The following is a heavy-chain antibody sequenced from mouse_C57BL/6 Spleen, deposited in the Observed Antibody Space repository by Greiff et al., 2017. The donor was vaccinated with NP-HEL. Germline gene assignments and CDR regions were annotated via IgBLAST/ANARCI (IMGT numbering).Heavy chain of an antibody. V-gene: IGHV1-69*01. Sequence: QVQLQQPGAELVMPGASVKLSCKASGYTFTSYWMHWVKQRPGQGLEWIGEIDPSDSYTNYNQKFKGKSTLTVDKSSSTAYMQLSSLTSEDSAVYYCARQTGTGPGFDYWGQGTTLTVSS. CDR2: IDPSDSYT. CDR1: GYTFTSYW. CDR3: ARQTGTGPGFDY. D-gene: IGHD4-1*01. J-gene: IGHJ2*01.